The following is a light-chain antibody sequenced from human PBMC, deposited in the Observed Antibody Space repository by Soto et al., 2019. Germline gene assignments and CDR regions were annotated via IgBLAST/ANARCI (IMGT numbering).Light chain of an antibody. Sequence: QSVLTQPRSVSGSPGQSVTVSCTGTTTDLGTYNYVSWYQQHPGKAPKLMIYDVTQRPSGVPDRFSGSKSGNTASLTISGLQAEDEADYYCCSYSGSYFYVFGTGTKLTVL. J-gene: IGLJ1*01. CDR2: DVT. CDR3: CSYSGSYFYV. V-gene: IGLV2-11*01. CDR1: TTDLGTYNY.